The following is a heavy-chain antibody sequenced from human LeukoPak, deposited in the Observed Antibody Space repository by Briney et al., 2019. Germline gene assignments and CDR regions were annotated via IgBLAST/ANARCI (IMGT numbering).Heavy chain of an antibody. CDR1: GYTFTGYY. Sequence: ASVKVSCKASGYTFTGYYMHWVRQAPGQGLEWMGWINPNSGGTNYAQKFQGRVTMTRDTSISTAYMELSSLRSEDTAVYYCATVPIVATISGLFDYWGQGTLVTVSS. CDR3: ATVPIVATISGLFDY. D-gene: IGHD5-12*01. J-gene: IGHJ4*02. V-gene: IGHV1-2*02. CDR2: INPNSGGT.